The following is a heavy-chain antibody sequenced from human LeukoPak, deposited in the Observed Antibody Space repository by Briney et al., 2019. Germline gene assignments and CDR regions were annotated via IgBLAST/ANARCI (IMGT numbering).Heavy chain of an antibody. J-gene: IGHJ4*02. D-gene: IGHD5-12*01. CDR3: ARVGLDRRGYSGYEAFDY. Sequence: GGSLRLSCAASGFTFSSYSMNWVRQAPGKGLEWVSSISSSSSYIYYADSVKGRFTISRDNAKNSLYLQMNSLRAEDTAVYYCARVGLDRRGYSGYEAFDYWGQGALVTVSS. V-gene: IGHV3-21*01. CDR1: GFTFSSYS. CDR2: ISSSSSYI.